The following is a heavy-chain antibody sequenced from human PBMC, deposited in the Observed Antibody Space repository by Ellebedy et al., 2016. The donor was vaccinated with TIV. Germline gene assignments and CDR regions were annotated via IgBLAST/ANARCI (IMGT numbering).Heavy chain of an antibody. V-gene: IGHV1-46*04. J-gene: IGHJ4*02. Sequence: AASVKVSCKASGYTFSNYFMPWVRQAPGQGLEWMGIINPSGGSTTYAQKLQGRVTMTRDTSTSTVYMELSSLRSEDTAVYYCARARSSGWLHTPDYWGQGILVTVSS. CDR2: INPSGGST. D-gene: IGHD6-19*01. CDR1: GYTFSNYF. CDR3: ARARSSGWLHTPDY.